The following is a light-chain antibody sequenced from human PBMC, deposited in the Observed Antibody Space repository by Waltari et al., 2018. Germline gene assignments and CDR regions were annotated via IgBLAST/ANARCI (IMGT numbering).Light chain of an antibody. CDR2: WAS. CDR3: QQYFDTPS. J-gene: IGKJ3*01. V-gene: IGKV4-1*01. Sequence: DIVMTQSPDSLAVSLGERATIKCKSGQSLLYRANNKNYLAWYQQKPGQPPKRLSYWASTRDSGGPDRFSGSGSGTDFTLTISSLQAADVAVYYCQQYFDTPSFGPGTKVEIK. CDR1: QSLLYRANNKNY.